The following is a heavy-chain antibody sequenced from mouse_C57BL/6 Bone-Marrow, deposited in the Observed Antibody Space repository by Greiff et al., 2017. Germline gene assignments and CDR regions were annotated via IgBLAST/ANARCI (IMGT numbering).Heavy chain of an antibody. V-gene: IGHV1-26*01. CDR3: AGDLRYPDY. J-gene: IGHJ2*01. CDR1: GYTFTDYY. D-gene: IGHD1-1*01. Sequence: EVQLQQSGPELVKPGASVKISCKASGYTFTDYYMNWVKQSHGKSLEWIGDINPNNGGTSYNQKFKGKATLTVDKSSSTAYMELRSLTSEDSAVYYCAGDLRYPDYWGQGTTLTVSS. CDR2: INPNNGGT.